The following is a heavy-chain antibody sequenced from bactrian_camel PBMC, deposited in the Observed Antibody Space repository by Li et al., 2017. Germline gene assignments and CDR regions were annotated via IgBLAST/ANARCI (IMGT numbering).Heavy chain of an antibody. J-gene: IGHJ4*01. D-gene: IGHD1*01. CDR1: GFAIGSSH. Sequence: HVQLVESGGGLVQPGGSLRLSCAASGFAIGSSHMSWVRQAPGKGLEWVSAVYVNGRGTGYADSVKGRFTISRDNGWNTLYLQMNSLKSEDTAVYYCVKPNPDARGGFDHWGQGTQVTVS. CDR2: VYVNGRGT. V-gene: IGHV3S5*01. CDR3: VKPNPDARGGFDH.